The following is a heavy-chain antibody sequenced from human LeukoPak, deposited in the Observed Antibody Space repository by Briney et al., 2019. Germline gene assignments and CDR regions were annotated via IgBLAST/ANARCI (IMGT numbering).Heavy chain of an antibody. D-gene: IGHD3-22*01. J-gene: IGHJ4*02. CDR1: GLTFSING. CDR2: IWYDGSDE. Sequence: PGGSLRLSCAASGLTFSINGMHWVRQAPGKGLEWVAVIWYDGSDEYYAQSVKGRFTISRDNSKNPLYLQMNSLGGEDTAVYYCASEQNDRLDSWGQGTLVTVPS. V-gene: IGHV3-33*01. CDR3: ASEQNDRLDS.